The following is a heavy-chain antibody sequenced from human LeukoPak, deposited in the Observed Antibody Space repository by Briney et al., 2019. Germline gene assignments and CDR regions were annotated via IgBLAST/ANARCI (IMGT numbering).Heavy chain of an antibody. CDR2: IYYSGST. CDR3: ARHDSSGWQDAFDI. D-gene: IGHD6-19*01. J-gene: IGHJ3*02. Sequence: SETLSLTCAVSGGSISSYYWSWLRQPPGKGLEWIGYIYYSGSTNYNPSLKSRVTISVDTSKNQFSLKLSSVTAADTAVYYCARHDSSGWQDAFDIWGQGTMVTVSS. V-gene: IGHV4-59*08. CDR1: GGSISSYY.